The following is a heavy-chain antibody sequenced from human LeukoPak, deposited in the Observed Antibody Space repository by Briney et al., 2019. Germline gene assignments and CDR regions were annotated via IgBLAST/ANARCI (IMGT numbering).Heavy chain of an antibody. J-gene: IGHJ5*02. V-gene: IGHV1-69*05. Sequence: SVKVSCKASGGTFSNYAISWVRQAPGQGLEWMGGIIPIFGTANYAQKFQGRVTITTDESTSTAYMELSSLRSEDTAVYYCAATPIVVVPAAILPNWTTWFDPWGQGTLVTVSS. CDR1: GGTFSNYA. CDR3: AATPIVVVPAAILPNWTTWFDP. CDR2: IIPIFGTA. D-gene: IGHD2-2*01.